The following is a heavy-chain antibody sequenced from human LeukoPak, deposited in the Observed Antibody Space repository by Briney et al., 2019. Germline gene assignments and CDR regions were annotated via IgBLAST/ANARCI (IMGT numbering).Heavy chain of an antibody. CDR2: IYHSGST. D-gene: IGHD3-10*01. CDR3: ARGGVYYGSGSPPDWFDP. CDR1: GGSISSSNW. Sequence: PSGTLSLTCAVSGGSISSSNWWSWVRQPPGKGLEWIGEIYHSGSTNYNPSLKSRVTISVDKSKNQFSLKLSSVTAADTAVYYCARGGVYYGSGSPPDWFDPWGQGTLVTVSS. J-gene: IGHJ5*02. V-gene: IGHV4-4*02.